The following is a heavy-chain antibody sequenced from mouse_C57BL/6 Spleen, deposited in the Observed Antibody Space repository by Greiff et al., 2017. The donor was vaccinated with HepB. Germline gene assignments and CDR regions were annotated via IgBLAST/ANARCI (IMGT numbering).Heavy chain of an antibody. CDR1: GYTFTSYW. CDR2: INPSNGGT. Sequence: VQLQQPGTELVKPGASVKLSCKASGYTFTSYWMHWVKQRPGQGLEWIGNINPSNGGTNYNEKFKSKATLTVDKSSSTAYMQLSSLTSEDSAVYYCARDSGYVGAWFAYWGQGTLVTVSA. CDR3: ARDSGYVGAWFAY. V-gene: IGHV1-53*01. D-gene: IGHD3-2*02. J-gene: IGHJ3*01.